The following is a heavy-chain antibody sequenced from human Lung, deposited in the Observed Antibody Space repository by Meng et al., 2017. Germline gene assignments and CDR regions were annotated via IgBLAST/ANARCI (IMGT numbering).Heavy chain of an antibody. D-gene: IGHD6-25*01. J-gene: IGHJ4*02. CDR3: SCDEGRSAADTLIGDY. V-gene: IGHV1-2*06. CDR2: MNPKCGDT. Sequence: QLQLPLAGAELRKAGASVTLSLKAARYAGPGNWLHWLRRAPRHPPAGMGRMNPKCGDTNYAQRSHGRVTMTVSTSITTAYIELSRRRSAATAMYDCSCDEGRSAADTLIGDYWGQGTLVTVSS. CDR1: RYAGPGNW.